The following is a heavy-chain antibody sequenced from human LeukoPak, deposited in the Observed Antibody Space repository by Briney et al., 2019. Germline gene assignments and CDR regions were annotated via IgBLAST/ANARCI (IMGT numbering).Heavy chain of an antibody. V-gene: IGHV3-23*01. CDR2: IYCSGGTT. D-gene: IGHD5-12*01. Sequence: GGSLRLSCATSGFTFSNYAVSWVRQAPGKGLEWVSYIYCSGGTTYYAHSVKGRFTISRDNSKNTLYLQMNSLRAEDTAVYYCAKDPYRASSGLVDYWGQGTLVTVSS. J-gene: IGHJ4*02. CDR1: GFTFSNYA. CDR3: AKDPYRASSGLVDY.